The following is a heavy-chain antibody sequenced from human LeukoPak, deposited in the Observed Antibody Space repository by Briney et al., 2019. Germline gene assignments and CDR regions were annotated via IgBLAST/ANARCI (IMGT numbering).Heavy chain of an antibody. D-gene: IGHD3-16*01. Sequence: GGSLRLSCAVSGFTFSSYAMSWVRQAPGKGLEWVSAISGSGGSTYYADSVKGRFTISRDNSKNTQYLQMNSLRVDDTAVYYCVKGAYDYLEVGYFDYWGQGTLVTVSS. CDR1: GFTFSSYA. CDR2: ISGSGGST. V-gene: IGHV3-23*01. CDR3: VKGAYDYLEVGYFDY. J-gene: IGHJ4*02.